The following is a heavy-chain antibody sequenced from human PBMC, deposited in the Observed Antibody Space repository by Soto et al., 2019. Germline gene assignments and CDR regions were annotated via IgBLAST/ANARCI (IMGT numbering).Heavy chain of an antibody. V-gene: IGHV3-23*01. Sequence: GGSLRLSCAASGFTFSSYAMSWVRQAPGKGLEWVSAISGSGGSTYYADSVKGRFTISRDNSKNTLYLQMNSLRAEDTAVYYCAKDLFGRRGDHGDHLAYWGQGTLVTVSS. CDR3: AKDLFGRRGDHGDHLAY. CDR1: GFTFSSYA. CDR2: ISGSGGST. D-gene: IGHD4-17*01. J-gene: IGHJ4*02.